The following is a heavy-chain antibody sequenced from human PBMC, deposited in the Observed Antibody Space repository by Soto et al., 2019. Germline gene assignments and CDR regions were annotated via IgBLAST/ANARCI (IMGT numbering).Heavy chain of an antibody. V-gene: IGHV4-59*08. Sequence: QVPLQESGPGLVKPSETLSLSCSVSGGSISNYYWSWFRQTPGKGLEWIGYVHDSWGSNYNPSLTSRVDISLDTSKSQFSLKITSVTATYLGVYYCARQGFGALHGLVKVWGQATTVTVSS. J-gene: IGHJ6*02. CDR2: VHDSWGS. CDR3: ARQGFGALHGLVKV. CDR1: GGSISNYY. D-gene: IGHD3-10*01.